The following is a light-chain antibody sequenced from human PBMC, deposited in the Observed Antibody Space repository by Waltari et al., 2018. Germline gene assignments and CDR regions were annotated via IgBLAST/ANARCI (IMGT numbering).Light chain of an antibody. Sequence: DIQLTQSPSFLSASVGDRVTITCRASQGVSSYLAWYQQKPGTAPKLLLYAASTLQSGVPSRFSGSGSGTEFTLTISSLQPEDCAAYYCQQLNSFPPTFVPGTKVDIK. CDR1: QGVSSY. CDR3: QQLNSFPPT. J-gene: IGKJ3*01. V-gene: IGKV1-9*01. CDR2: AAS.